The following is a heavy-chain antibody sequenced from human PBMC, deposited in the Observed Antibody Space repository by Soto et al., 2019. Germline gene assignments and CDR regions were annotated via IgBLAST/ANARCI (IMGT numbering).Heavy chain of an antibody. V-gene: IGHV4-59*01. J-gene: IGHJ3*02. CDR2: IYYSGST. Sequence: QVQLQESGPGLVKPSETLSLTCTVSGGSISSYYWSWIRQPPGKGLEWIGYIYYSGSTNYNPSLKSRVTISVDTPKNQFSLKLSSVTAADTAVYYCARVEYPGIAVAGTDDAFDIWGQGTMVTVSS. CDR1: GGSISSYY. CDR3: ARVEYPGIAVAGTDDAFDI. D-gene: IGHD6-19*01.